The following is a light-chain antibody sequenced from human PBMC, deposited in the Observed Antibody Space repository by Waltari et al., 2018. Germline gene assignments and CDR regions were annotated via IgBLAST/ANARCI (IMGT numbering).Light chain of an antibody. CDR1: QSISSN. V-gene: IGKV3-15*01. J-gene: IGKJ2*01. CDR2: DAS. CDR3: QQFDDWPLYT. Sequence: IIMTQSPATLSVSLGQRVTLACRASQSISSNLAWYQQKPGLPPRLLIYDASTRANGVPARFSGSGSRTDFTLTISSLHSEDSGIYYCQQFDDWPLYTFGQGTRLDIK.